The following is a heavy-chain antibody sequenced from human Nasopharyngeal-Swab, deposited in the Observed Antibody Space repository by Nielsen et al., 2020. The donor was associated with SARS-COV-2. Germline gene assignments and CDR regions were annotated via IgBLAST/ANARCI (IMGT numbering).Heavy chain of an antibody. CDR1: GSYFSTYW. J-gene: IGHJ4*02. Sequence: GGSLRLSCQGSGSYFSTYWIGWVRQMPGRGLEWMGIIYPGDSTPRYRPSFQGQVTISADKSSNAYLQWSSLKASGTAMYFCARLYGGYVDYWGQGTLVTVSS. V-gene: IGHV5-51*01. CDR3: ARLYGGYVDY. D-gene: IGHD4/OR15-4a*01. CDR2: IYPGDSTP.